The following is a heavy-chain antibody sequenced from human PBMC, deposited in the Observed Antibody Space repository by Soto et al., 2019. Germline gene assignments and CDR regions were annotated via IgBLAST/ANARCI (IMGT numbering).Heavy chain of an antibody. CDR2: IYRTGSA. Sequence: SETLSLTCAVSGGSFTSNNWWTWVRQPPGQGLEWIGEIYRTGSANYNPSLKSRVTISLDKSENQFSLKVTSLTAADTAVYYCASRDPGTSVDYWGQGTLVTVSS. J-gene: IGHJ4*02. CDR1: GGSFTSNNW. V-gene: IGHV4-4*02. D-gene: IGHD1-7*01. CDR3: ASRDPGTSVDY.